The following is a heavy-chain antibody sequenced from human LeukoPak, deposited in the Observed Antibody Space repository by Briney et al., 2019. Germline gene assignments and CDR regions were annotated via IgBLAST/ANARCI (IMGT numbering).Heavy chain of an antibody. D-gene: IGHD3-16*01. CDR3: AKELIS. CDR1: GFTFDDCA. V-gene: IGHV3-9*01. J-gene: IGHJ3*01. CDR2: ISWNSGSI. Sequence: GGSLRLSCAASGFTFDDCAMRWVRQAPGRGLEGVSGISWNSGSIGYANSVKGRFTITRDNAKNSLYLQMNSLRAEGTALYYCAKELISWGQGTMVTVSS.